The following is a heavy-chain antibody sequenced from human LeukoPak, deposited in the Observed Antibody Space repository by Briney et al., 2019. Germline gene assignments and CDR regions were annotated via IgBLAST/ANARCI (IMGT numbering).Heavy chain of an antibody. CDR3: ARDYKYAFDN. V-gene: IGHV3-48*01. J-gene: IGHJ4*02. CDR2: IGIDSGNT. Sequence: GGSLRLSCAASGFTFSDCMNWVRQAPGKGLEWISYIGIDSGNTNYADSVKGRFAISGDKAKNSLYLQMNSLRVEDTAVYYCARDYKYAFDNWGQGTLVTVSS. CDR1: GFTFSDC. D-gene: IGHD5-24*01.